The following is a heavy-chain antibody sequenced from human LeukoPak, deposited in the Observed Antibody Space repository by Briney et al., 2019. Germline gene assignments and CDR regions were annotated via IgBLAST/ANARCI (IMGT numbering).Heavy chain of an antibody. CDR1: GYTFTGYY. V-gene: IGHV1-2*04. D-gene: IGHD3-10*01. J-gene: IGHJ4*02. CDR2: INPNSGGT. Sequence: ASVKVSCKASGYTFTGYYMHWVRQAPGQGLEWMGWINPNSGGTNYAQKFQGWVTMTRDTSISTAYMELSRLRSDDTAVYYCASSRGGFGEYVPATLDYWGQGTLVTVSS. CDR3: ASSRGGFGEYVPATLDY.